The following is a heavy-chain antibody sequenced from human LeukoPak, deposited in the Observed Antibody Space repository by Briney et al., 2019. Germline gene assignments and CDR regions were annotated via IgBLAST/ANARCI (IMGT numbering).Heavy chain of an antibody. V-gene: IGHV4-39*01. Sequence: PSETLSLTCTVSGGSISSSSYYWGWIRQPPGKGLEWIGSIYYSGSTYYNPSLKSRVTISADTPKNQFSLKLTSVTAADTAVYYCARQRNYVSGAEYFEHWGQGTLVTVSS. CDR2: IYYSGST. CDR3: ARQRNYVSGAEYFEH. J-gene: IGHJ1*01. D-gene: IGHD3-16*01. CDR1: GGSISSSSYY.